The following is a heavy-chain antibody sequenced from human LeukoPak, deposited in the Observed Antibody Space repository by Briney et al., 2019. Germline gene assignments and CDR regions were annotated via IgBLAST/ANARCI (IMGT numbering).Heavy chain of an antibody. CDR3: SRGYNYRFDF. D-gene: IGHD3-22*01. CDR2: INTDGKVT. Sequence: GGSLRLSCEVSGFTFSNFWMHWVRQGPGKGLEWVARINTDGKVTNYADFVKGRATISRDNAKNTLFLEMSGLRADDTAVYYCSRGYNYRFDFWGQGTLVVVSS. CDR1: GFTFSNFW. V-gene: IGHV3-74*01. J-gene: IGHJ4*02.